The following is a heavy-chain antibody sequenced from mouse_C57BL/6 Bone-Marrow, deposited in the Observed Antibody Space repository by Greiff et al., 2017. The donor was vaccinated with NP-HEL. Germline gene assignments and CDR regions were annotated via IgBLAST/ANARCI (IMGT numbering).Heavy chain of an antibody. CDR2: INPYNGGT. Sequence: EVKLMESGPVLVKPGASVKMSCKASGYTFTDYYMNWVKQSHGKSLEWIGVINPYNGGTSYNQKFKGKATLTVDKSSSTAYMELNSLTSEDSAVYYCASKGYFYYWGQGTTLTVSS. CDR1: GYTFTDYY. CDR3: ASKGYFYY. V-gene: IGHV1-19*01. J-gene: IGHJ2*01.